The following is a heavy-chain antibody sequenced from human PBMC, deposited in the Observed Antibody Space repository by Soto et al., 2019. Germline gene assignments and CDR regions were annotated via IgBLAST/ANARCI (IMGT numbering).Heavy chain of an antibody. V-gene: IGHV4-34*01. D-gene: IGHD2-2*01. J-gene: IGHJ6*03. CDR1: GGSFSGYY. CDR2: VNHSGST. Sequence: QVQLQQWGAGLLKPSETLSLTCAVYGGSFSGYYWSWIRQPPGKGLEWIGEVNHSGSTNYNPSLKGRVTISVDTSKNQFSLKLSSVTAADTAVYYCARGGYCSSTSCYVNPYYYYYMDVWGKGTTVTVSS. CDR3: ARGGYCSSTSCYVNPYYYYYMDV.